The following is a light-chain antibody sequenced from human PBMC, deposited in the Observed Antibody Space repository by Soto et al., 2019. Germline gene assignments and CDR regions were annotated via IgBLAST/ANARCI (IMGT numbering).Light chain of an antibody. CDR2: DAS. CDR3: QHYNSYSEA. Sequence: DIQMTHSPSTLSASVGDRVTITCRASQSISSWLAWYQQKPGKARKLLISDASNLESGVPSRFSGSGSGTEFTLTISSLQPDDFATYYCQHYNSYSEAFGQGTKVDI. CDR1: QSISSW. J-gene: IGKJ1*01. V-gene: IGKV1-5*01.